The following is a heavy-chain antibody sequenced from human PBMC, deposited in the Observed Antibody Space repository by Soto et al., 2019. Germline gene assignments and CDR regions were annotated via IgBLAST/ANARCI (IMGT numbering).Heavy chain of an antibody. CDR2: INPSGGST. V-gene: IGHV1-46*01. D-gene: IGHD3-3*01. CDR3: ARGFLEWLLPEHPFDY. J-gene: IGHJ4*02. Sequence: ASVKVSCKASGYTFTSYYMHWVRQAPGQGLEWMGIINPSGGSTSYAQKFQGRVTMTRDTSTSTAYMELSSLRSEDTAVYYCARGFLEWLLPEHPFDYWGQGTLVTVSS. CDR1: GYTFTSYY.